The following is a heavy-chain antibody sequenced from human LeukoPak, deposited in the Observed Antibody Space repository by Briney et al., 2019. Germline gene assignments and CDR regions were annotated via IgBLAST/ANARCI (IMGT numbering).Heavy chain of an antibody. CDR2: ISSGSSYI. D-gene: IGHD1-14*01. CDR1: GFTFSHYS. CDR3: AAEEGFDY. Sequence: GGSLRLSCEVSGFTFSHYSMSWVRQAPEKGLEWVSSISSGSSYIYYGDSVRGRFTISRDNAKSLLFLQMNSLRAEDTAVYYCAAEEGFDYWGQGTLVTVSS. V-gene: IGHV3-21*06. J-gene: IGHJ4*02.